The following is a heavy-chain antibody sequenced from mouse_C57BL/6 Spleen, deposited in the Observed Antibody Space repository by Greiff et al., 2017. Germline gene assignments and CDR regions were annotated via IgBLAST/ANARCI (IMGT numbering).Heavy chain of an antibody. V-gene: IGHV1-80*01. CDR1: GYAFSSYW. CDR2: IYPGDGDT. J-gene: IGHJ2*01. D-gene: IGHD2-2*01. Sequence: VQLQQSGAELVKPGASVKISCKASGYAFSSYWMNWVKQRPGTGLEWIGQIYPGDGDTNYNGKFKGKATLTADKSASQAYMQLSSLTSEVSAVYFCARGSNYGFFDYWGQGTTLTVSS. CDR3: ARGSNYGFFDY.